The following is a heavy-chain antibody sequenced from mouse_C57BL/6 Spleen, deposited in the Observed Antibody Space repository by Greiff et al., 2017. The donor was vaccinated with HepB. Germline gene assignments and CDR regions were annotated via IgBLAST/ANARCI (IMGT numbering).Heavy chain of an antibody. CDR2: IDPSDSYT. V-gene: IGHV1-50*01. Sequence: QVQLQQPGAELVKPGASVKLSCKASGYTFTSYWMQWVKQRPGQGLEWIGEIDPSDSYTNYNQKFKGKATLTVDTSSSTAYMQLSSLTSEDYAVYYCARFPHYDYDRYAMDYWGQGTSVTVSS. CDR1: GYTFTSYW. CDR3: ARFPHYDYDRYAMDY. D-gene: IGHD2-4*01. J-gene: IGHJ4*01.